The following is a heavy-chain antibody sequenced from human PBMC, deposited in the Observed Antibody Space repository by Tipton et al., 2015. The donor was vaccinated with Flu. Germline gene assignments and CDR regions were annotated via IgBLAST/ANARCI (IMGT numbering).Heavy chain of an antibody. D-gene: IGHD3-22*01. CDR3: ARIFYYFDSSEANYYYYGMDV. CDR2: ISSSGSTI. CDR1: GFTFSTYE. Sequence: SGFTFSTYEMNWVRQAPGKGLEWLSYISSSGSTISYADSVRGRFTISRDNAKNSLYLQMNSLRAEDTAVYYCARIFYYFDSSEANYYYYGMDVWGQGTTVTVSS. V-gene: IGHV3-48*03. J-gene: IGHJ6*02.